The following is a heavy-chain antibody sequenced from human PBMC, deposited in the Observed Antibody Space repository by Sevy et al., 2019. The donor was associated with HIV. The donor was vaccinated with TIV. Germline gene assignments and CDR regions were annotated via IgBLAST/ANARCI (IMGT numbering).Heavy chain of an antibody. Sequence: ASVKVSCKDSGYTFTGYYMHWVRQAPGQGLEWMGRINPNSGGTNYTQKFQGRVTMTRDTSISTAYMEVSRLRSDDTGVYYCARDKHGMDVWGQGTTVTVSS. CDR3: ARDKHGMDV. V-gene: IGHV1-2*05. CDR1: GYTFTGYY. CDR2: INPNSGGT. J-gene: IGHJ6*02.